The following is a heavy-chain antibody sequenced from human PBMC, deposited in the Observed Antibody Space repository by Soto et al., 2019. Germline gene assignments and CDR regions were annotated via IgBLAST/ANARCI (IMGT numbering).Heavy chain of an antibody. J-gene: IGHJ4*02. V-gene: IGHV3-30*18. D-gene: IGHD1-7*01. CDR2: LSFDGRIE. CDR1: GFTFGRNG. CDR3: AKDRDRTWSLDY. Sequence: QVQLVESGGGVVQPGGSLRLSCAASGFTFGRNGMHWVRQAPGKGLEWVAVLSFDGRIEYYADSVKGRFKIFRDNPKNTLYLQMNSLRPDDTALYSCAKDRDRTWSLDYWGQGALVTVSS.